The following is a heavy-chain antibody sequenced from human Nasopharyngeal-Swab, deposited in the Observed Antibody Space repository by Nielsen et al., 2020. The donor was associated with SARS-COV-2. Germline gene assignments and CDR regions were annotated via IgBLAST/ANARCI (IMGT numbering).Heavy chain of an antibody. V-gene: IGHV3-21*01. J-gene: IGHJ4*02. CDR2: ISSSSSYI. Sequence: GESLKISCAASGFTFSSYSMNWVRQAPGKGLEWVSSISSSSSYIYYADSVKGRFTISRDNAKNSLYLQMNSLRAEDTAVYYCTRFDFWSGYYPDYWGQGTLVTVSS. D-gene: IGHD3-3*01. CDR1: GFTFSSYS. CDR3: TRFDFWSGYYPDY.